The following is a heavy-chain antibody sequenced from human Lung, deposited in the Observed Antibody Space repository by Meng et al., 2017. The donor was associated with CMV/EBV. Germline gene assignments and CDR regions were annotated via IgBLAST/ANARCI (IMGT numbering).Heavy chain of an antibody. D-gene: IGHD6-19*01. CDR3: ASFPPPGKQWLVTDY. V-gene: IGHV4-4*02. Sequence: VLLEGAGQVPAKPSGPLSLTFVVSGGSIDSRNWWSWVPRPPGKGLEWIGEIYRSGSTTYNPSRKSRVTISVDKSKTQFSLKLSSVTAADTAVYYCASFPPPGKQWLVTDYWGQGTLVTVSS. CDR1: GGSIDSRNW. J-gene: IGHJ4*02. CDR2: IYRSGST.